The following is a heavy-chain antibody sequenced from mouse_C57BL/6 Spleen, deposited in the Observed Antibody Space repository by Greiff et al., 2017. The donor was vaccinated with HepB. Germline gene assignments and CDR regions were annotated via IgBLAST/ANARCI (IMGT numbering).Heavy chain of an antibody. CDR3: ARGASAFYAMDY. Sequence: EVKVIESGPSLVRPSQTLSLTCTVTGFSINSDCYWIWIRQFPGNKLEYIGYTFYSCITYYNPSLESRTYITRDTSKNQFSLKLSSVTTEDTATYYCARGASAFYAMDYWGQGTSVTVSS. CDR2: TFYSCIT. V-gene: IGHV3-3*01. D-gene: IGHD3-3*01. J-gene: IGHJ4*01. CDR1: GFSINSDCY.